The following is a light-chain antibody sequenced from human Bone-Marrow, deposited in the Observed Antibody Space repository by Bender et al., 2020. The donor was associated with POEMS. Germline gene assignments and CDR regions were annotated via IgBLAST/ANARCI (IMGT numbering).Light chain of an antibody. CDR1: NSNIGSNS. J-gene: IGLJ1*01. Sequence: QSVLTQPPSASGTPGQRVTISCSGSNSNIGSNSVNWYQQLPGTAPQLLIYSNDRRPSGVPDRFSGSKSGASASLAIGGLQSEDAADYFCGAWDDSLNGYVFGTGTKVTVL. V-gene: IGLV1-44*01. CDR2: SND. CDR3: GAWDDSLNGYV.